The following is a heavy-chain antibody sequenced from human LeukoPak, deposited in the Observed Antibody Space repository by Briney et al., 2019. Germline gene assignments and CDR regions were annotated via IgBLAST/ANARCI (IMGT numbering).Heavy chain of an antibody. J-gene: IGHJ4*02. CDR2: FYSGGGGST. CDR1: GFTVSITC. D-gene: IGHD6-19*01. Sequence: PGGSLRLSCAVSGFTVSITCMGWVRQAPGKGLEWVSFFYSGGGGSTYYADSVKGRFTISRDNSKSTLYLEMNSLRAEDTAMYYCARVASDSRGWYYFDHGGQGTLVTVSS. V-gene: IGHV3-53*01. CDR3: ARVASDSRGWYYFDH.